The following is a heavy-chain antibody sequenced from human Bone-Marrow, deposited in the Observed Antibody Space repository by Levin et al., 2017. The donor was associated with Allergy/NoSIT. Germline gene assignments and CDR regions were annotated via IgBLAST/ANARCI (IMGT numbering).Heavy chain of an antibody. CDR3: AAGHTPGIAVAGTASYYYYGMDV. V-gene: IGHV4-59*01. Sequence: SQTLSLTCTVSGGSISSYYWSWIRQPPGKGLEWIGYIYYSGSTNYNPSLKSRVTISVDTSKNQFSLKLSSVTAADTAVYYCAAGHTPGIAVAGTASYYYYGMDVWGQGTTVTVSS. J-gene: IGHJ6*02. CDR1: GGSISSYY. D-gene: IGHD6-19*01. CDR2: IYYSGST.